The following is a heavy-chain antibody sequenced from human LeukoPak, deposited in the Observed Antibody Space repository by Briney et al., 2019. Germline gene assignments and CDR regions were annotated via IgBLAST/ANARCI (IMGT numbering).Heavy chain of an antibody. V-gene: IGHV4-31*03. CDR2: IYYSGST. J-gene: IGHJ4*02. CDR1: GGSISSGGYY. Sequence: SETLSLTCSVSGGSISSGGYYWSWIRQHPGKGLEWIGYIYYSGSTYYNPSLKSRVTISVDTSKNQFSLKLSSVTAADTAVYYCARAQKELIRGFDYGGQGPLVTVSS. D-gene: IGHD2-15*01. CDR3: ARAQKELIRGFDY.